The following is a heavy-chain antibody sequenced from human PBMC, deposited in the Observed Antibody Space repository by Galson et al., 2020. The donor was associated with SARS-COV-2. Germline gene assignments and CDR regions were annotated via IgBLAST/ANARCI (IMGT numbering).Heavy chain of an antibody. CDR2: IAGSGAYK. CDR3: ARDKGSGFQMLWYFDL. V-gene: IGHV3-21*01. CDR1: GFTFSDHN. Sequence: GGSLRLSCAASGFTFSDHNMIWVRQAPGKGLEWVSSIAGSGAYKYYADSMKGRFSISRDNAKNSVYLQLNSLRDEDTAVYYCARDKGSGFQMLWYFDLWGRGTLVSVSS. J-gene: IGHJ2*01. D-gene: IGHD3-3*01.